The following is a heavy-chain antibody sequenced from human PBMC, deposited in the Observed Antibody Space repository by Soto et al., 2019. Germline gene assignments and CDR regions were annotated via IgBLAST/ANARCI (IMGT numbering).Heavy chain of an antibody. V-gene: IGHV3-21*01. CDR1: GFTFSSYS. Sequence: GGSLSLSCAASGFTFSSYSMNWVRQAPGKGLEGVSSISSSSSYIYYADSVKGRFTISRDNAKNSLYLQMNSLRAEDTAVYYCAREIVVVVAAKRGAYNAFDIWGQGTMVTVSS. CDR3: AREIVVVVAAKRGAYNAFDI. CDR2: ISSSSSYI. D-gene: IGHD2-15*01. J-gene: IGHJ3*02.